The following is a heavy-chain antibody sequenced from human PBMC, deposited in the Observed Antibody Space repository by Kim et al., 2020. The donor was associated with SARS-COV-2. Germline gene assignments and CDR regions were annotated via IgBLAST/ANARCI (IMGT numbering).Heavy chain of an antibody. CDR3: ARDRQLLNNWFDP. Sequence: YNPALKSRVTISVDTSKNQFSLKLSSVTAADTAVYYCARDRQLLNNWFDPWGQGTLVTVSS. D-gene: IGHD2-2*01. J-gene: IGHJ5*02. V-gene: IGHV4-31*02.